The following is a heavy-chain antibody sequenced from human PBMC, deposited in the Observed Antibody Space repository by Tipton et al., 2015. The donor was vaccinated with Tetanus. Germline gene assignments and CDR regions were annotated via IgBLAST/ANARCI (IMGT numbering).Heavy chain of an antibody. V-gene: IGHV3-74*01. D-gene: IGHD6-19*01. CDR1: GFTFSNYW. CDR3: ARALAVAGTGGFDP. CDR2: INGDGNSI. Sequence: SLRLSCEASGFTFSNYWMHWVRQAPGKGLMWVSRINGDGNSISYAASVNGRFTISRNNAKNTVYLQMNSLRAEDTAVYYCARALAVAGTGGFDPWGQGTLVTVSS. J-gene: IGHJ5*02.